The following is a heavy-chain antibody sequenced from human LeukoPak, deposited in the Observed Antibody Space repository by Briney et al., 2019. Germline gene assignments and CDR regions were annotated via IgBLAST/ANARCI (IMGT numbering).Heavy chain of an antibody. CDR3: ARGGNYWPQWWFDP. Sequence: SETLSLTCTVSGYSISSGYYWSWIRQPPGKGLEWIGYIYYTGSTSYNPSLKSRVTMSLDASKNQFSLELNSVTPADTAVYYCARGGNYWPQWWFDPWGRGTLVTVSS. CDR2: IYYTGST. V-gene: IGHV4-61*01. CDR1: GYSISSGYY. D-gene: IGHD1-26*01. J-gene: IGHJ5*02.